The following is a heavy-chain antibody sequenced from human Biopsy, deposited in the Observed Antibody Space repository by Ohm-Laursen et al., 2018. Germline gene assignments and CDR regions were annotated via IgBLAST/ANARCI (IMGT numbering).Heavy chain of an antibody. CDR1: GKTFSDYQ. V-gene: IGHV4-34*08. CDR3: GNEVHGRDY. J-gene: IGHJ4*02. D-gene: IGHD2-15*01. Sequence: SETLSLTCDVFGKTFSDYQWSWIRQPPGKGLEWIGQINQAGTTNYNPSLKSRVSIPADASKYEFSLRLTSVTAADTAVYLCGNEVHGRDYWGLGAQVTVSS. CDR2: INQAGTT.